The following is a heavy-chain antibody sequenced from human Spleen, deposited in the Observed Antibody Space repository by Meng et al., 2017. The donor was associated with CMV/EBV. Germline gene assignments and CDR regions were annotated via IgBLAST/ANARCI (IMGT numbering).Heavy chain of an antibody. CDR1: GFSFSRYE. D-gene: IGHD1-7*01. J-gene: IGHJ4*02. CDR2: IGGSGTTI. CDR3: ARGGITGTTR. V-gene: IGHV3-48*03. Sequence: GESLKISCSASGFSFSRYEVNWVRQAPGKGLEWVSIIGGSGTTIFYAGSVKGRFTISRDNAKNTLYLQMNSLRAEDTAVYYCARGGITGTTRWGQGTLVTVS.